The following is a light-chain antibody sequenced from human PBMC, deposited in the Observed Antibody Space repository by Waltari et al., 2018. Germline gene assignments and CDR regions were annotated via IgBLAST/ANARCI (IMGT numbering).Light chain of an antibody. CDR1: SSNIGAGYD. CDR2: GNN. Sequence: QSVLTQTPSVSGAPGQRVTISCTGSSSNIGAGYDVHWYQQLPGTAPKLLIYGNNNRPSGVPDRFSGSSAGTSASLAITGLQAEDEADYYCQSYDSSLSSYVFGTGTKVTVL. J-gene: IGLJ1*01. CDR3: QSYDSSLSSYV. V-gene: IGLV1-40*01.